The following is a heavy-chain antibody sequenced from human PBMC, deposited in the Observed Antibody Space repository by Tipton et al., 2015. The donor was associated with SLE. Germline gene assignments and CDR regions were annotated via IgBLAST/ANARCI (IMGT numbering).Heavy chain of an antibody. CDR3: ARDQAARPPGYFDY. Sequence: TLSLTCAVYGGSFSGYYWSWIRQPPGKGLEWIGEINHSGSTNYNPSLKSRVTISVDTSKNQFSLKLSSVTAADTAVYYCARDQAARPPGYFDYWGQGTLVTVSS. CDR2: INHSGST. V-gene: IGHV4-34*01. D-gene: IGHD6-6*01. CDR1: GGSFSGYY. J-gene: IGHJ4*02.